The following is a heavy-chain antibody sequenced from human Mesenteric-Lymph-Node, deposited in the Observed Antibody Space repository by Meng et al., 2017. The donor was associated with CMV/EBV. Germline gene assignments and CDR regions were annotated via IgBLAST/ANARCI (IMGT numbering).Heavy chain of an antibody. D-gene: IGHD6-13*01. CDR3: ARGSSSWPYYFDY. Sequence: GDCVSSNSAAWNWIRQSPSRGLEWLGRTYYRSKWYNDYAVSVKSRVTINPDTSKNQFSLQLNSVTLEDTAVYYCARGSSSWPYYFDYWGQGTLVTVSS. J-gene: IGHJ4*02. CDR2: TYYRSKWYN. V-gene: IGHV6-1*01. CDR1: GDCVSSNSAA.